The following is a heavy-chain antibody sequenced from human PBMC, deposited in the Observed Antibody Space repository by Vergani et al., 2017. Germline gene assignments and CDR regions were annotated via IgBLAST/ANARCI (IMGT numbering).Heavy chain of an antibody. Sequence: QVQLVESGGGVVQPGRSLRVSCAGSGFTFTNYDMHWVRQAPGKGLEWVAVISIDGSITHYGDSVKGRVTITRENSKNTLYLQMTSLRGGDTAIYYCGRDAFKGKPDVVNIGGKGTRVTVSS. CDR3: GRDAFKGKPDVVNI. V-gene: IGHV3-30*19. CDR2: ISIDGSIT. J-gene: IGHJ3*02. CDR1: GFTFTNYD.